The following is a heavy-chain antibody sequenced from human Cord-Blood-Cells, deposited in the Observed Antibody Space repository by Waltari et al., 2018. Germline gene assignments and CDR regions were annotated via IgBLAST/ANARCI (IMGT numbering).Heavy chain of an antibody. CDR3: ARVVRGTGTENWFDP. V-gene: IGHV1-18*01. CDR1: GYTFTSSG. Sequence: QVQLVQYGAEVKKPGASVKVSCKASGYTFTSSGMSWVRQATGQWREWSGWICAYNGNTNYAQKLQGRVTMTTDTSTSTAYMELRSLRSDDTAVYYCARVVRGTGTENWFDPWGQGTLVTVSS. J-gene: IGHJ5*02. CDR2: ICAYNGNT. D-gene: IGHD1-1*01.